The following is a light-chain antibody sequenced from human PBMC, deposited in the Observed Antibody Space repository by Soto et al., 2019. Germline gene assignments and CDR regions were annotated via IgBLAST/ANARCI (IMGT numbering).Light chain of an antibody. CDR1: QGISNY. V-gene: IGKV1-27*01. CDR3: QKYNSALWT. Sequence: DIQMTQSPSSLTASVGDRVTITCRASQGISNYLAWYQQKPGKVPKLLIYGASTLQSGVPSRFSGSGSGTDFNLTISSLQPEDVAIYYCQKYNSALWTFGQGTKVEIK. J-gene: IGKJ1*01. CDR2: GAS.